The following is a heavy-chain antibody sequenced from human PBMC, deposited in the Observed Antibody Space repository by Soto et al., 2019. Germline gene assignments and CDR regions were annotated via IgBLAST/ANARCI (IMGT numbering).Heavy chain of an antibody. CDR3: AWRLRMTTERGGTDY. V-gene: IGHV1-69*12. CDR1: GGTFSSYA. Sequence: QVQLVQSGAEVKKPGFSVKVSCKASGGTFSSYAISWVRQAPGQGLEWMGGIIPIFGTANYAQKFQGRVTITADESTSTAYMELSSLRSEDTAVYYCAWRLRMTTERGGTDYWGQGTLVTVSS. J-gene: IGHJ4*02. D-gene: IGHD4-4*01. CDR2: IIPIFGTA.